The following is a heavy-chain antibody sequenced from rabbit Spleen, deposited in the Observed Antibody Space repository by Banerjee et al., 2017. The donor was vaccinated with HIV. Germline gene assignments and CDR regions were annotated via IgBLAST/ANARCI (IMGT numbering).Heavy chain of an antibody. CDR1: GFSFSSSYY. CDR2: IDAGSGGFT. D-gene: IGHD1-1*01. Sequence: QSLEESGGDLVKPGASLTLTCTASGFSFSSSYYMCWVRQAPGKGLEWIACIDAGSGGFTYFATWAKGRFTCSKTSSTTVTLQMTRLTAADTGTYFCARDTSSSFSSYGMDLWGPGTLVTVS. CDR3: ARDTSSSFSSYGMDL. V-gene: IGHV1S40*01. J-gene: IGHJ6*01.